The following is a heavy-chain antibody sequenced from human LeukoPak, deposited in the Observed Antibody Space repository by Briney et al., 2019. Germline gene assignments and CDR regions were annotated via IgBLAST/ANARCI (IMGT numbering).Heavy chain of an antibody. CDR1: GYTFTSYD. CDR3: ARGVLRYFDWLSNRRTDAYYFDY. V-gene: IGHV1-8*01. J-gene: IGHJ4*02. D-gene: IGHD3-9*01. CDR2: MNPNSGDT. Sequence: ASVKVSCKASGYTFTSYDNNWVRQATGQGLEWMGWMNPNSGDTGYAQKFQGRVTMTRNTSISTAYMELSSLRSEGTAVYYCARGVLRYFDWLSNRRTDAYYFDYWGQGTLVTVSS.